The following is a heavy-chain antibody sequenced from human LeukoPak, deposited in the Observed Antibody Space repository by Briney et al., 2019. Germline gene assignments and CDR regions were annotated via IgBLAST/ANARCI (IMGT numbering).Heavy chain of an antibody. Sequence: GTSLRLSCAASGFTFDTYGMLWVRQAPGKGLEWVAVIAYDGSNKYHPASVKGRFIISRDNSKNTLYLQMNSLRGEDTAVYYCTKEKAIGTINYGLDVWGQGSTVTVSS. CDR1: GFTFDTYG. CDR3: TKEKAIGTINYGLDV. CDR2: IAYDGSNK. J-gene: IGHJ6*02. V-gene: IGHV3-30*18. D-gene: IGHD1-1*01.